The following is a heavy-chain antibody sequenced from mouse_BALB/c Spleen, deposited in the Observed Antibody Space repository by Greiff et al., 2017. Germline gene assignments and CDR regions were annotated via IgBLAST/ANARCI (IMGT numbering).Heavy chain of an antibody. D-gene: IGHD1-2*01. CDR3: ANYGYY. Sequence: EVKLQESGPGLVKPSQSLSLTCTVTGYSITSDYAWNWIRQFPGNKLEWMGYISYSGSTSYNPSLKSRISITRDTSKNQFFLQLNSGTTEDTATYYCANYGYYWGQGTTLTVSS. CDR1: GYSITSDYA. V-gene: IGHV3-2*02. CDR2: ISYSGST. J-gene: IGHJ2*01.